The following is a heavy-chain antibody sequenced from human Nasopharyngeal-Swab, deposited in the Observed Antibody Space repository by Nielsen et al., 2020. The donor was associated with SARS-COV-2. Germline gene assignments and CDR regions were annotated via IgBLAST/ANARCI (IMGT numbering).Heavy chain of an antibody. J-gene: IGHJ4*02. V-gene: IGHV3-30*04. Sequence: GGSLRLSCAASGFTFSSYAMHWVRQATGQGLEWVAVISYDGSNKYYADSVKGRFTISSDHYKNTLYLQMNSLRAEDTAVYYCAKEEPVYSSGPYDYWGQGTLVTVSS. D-gene: IGHD6-19*01. CDR2: ISYDGSNK. CDR3: AKEEPVYSSGPYDY. CDR1: GFTFSSYA.